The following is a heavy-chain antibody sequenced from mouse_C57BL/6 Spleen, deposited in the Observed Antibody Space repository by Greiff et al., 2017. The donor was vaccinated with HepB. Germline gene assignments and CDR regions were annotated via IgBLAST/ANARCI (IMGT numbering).Heavy chain of an antibody. CDR1: GYTFTDYY. D-gene: IGHD4-1*01. J-gene: IGHJ2*01. CDR3: ARDAPNWDGSGFDY. Sequence: QVHVKQSGPELVKPGASVKISCKASGYTFTDYYMNWVKQRPGQGLEWIGWIFPGSGSTYYNEKFKGKATLTVDKSSSTAYMLLSSLTSEDSAVYFCARDAPNWDGSGFDYWGQGTTLTVSS. CDR2: IFPGSGST. V-gene: IGHV1-75*01.